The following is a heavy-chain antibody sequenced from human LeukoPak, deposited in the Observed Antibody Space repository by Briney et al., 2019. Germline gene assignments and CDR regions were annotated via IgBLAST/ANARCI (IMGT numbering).Heavy chain of an antibody. D-gene: IGHD2-15*01. Sequence: GESLKISCKGSGYSFTSYWIGWVRQMPGKGLEWMGIIYPGDSDTRYSSSFQGQVTISADKSISTAYLQWSSLKASDTAMYYCARQVDCSGGSCYEDYWGQGTLVTVSS. J-gene: IGHJ4*02. CDR3: ARQVDCSGGSCYEDY. CDR1: GYSFTSYW. CDR2: IYPGDSDT. V-gene: IGHV5-51*01.